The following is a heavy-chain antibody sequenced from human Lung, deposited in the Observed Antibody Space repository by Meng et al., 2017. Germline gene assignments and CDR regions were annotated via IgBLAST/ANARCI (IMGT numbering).Heavy chain of an antibody. CDR1: GDSVSSNSAA. Sequence: VHLQQSVPGLVRRSEPLPIPSAMSGDSVSSNSAAWNWIRQSPSRGLEWLGRTYYRSKWYNGYAVSVRSRITINPDTSKNQFSLQLNSVTPEDTAVYYCARSQQWLDSWGQGTLVTVSS. D-gene: IGHD6-19*01. CDR2: TYYRSKWYN. J-gene: IGHJ4*02. CDR3: ARSQQWLDS. V-gene: IGHV6-1*01.